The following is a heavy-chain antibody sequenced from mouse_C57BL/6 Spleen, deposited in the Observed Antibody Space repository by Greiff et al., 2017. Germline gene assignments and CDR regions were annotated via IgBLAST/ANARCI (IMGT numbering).Heavy chain of an antibody. CDR1: GYTFTSYW. D-gene: IGHD1-1*01. CDR2: IDPSDSET. Sequence: QVQLQQPGAELVRPGSSVKLSCKASGYTFTSYWMHWVKQRPIQGLEWIGNIDPSDSETHYNQKFKDKATLTVDKSSSTAYMQLSSLTSEDSAVYYCARPHGSSPWYFDVWGTGTTVTVSS. V-gene: IGHV1-52*01. J-gene: IGHJ1*03. CDR3: ARPHGSSPWYFDV.